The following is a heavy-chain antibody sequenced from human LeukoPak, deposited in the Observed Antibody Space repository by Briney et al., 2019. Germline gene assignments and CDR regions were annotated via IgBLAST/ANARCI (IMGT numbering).Heavy chain of an antibody. Sequence: SVKVSCKAFGYTFTSYAISWVRQAPGQGLEWMGGIIPIFGTADYAQKFQGRVTITADESTSTAYMELSSLRSEDTAVYYCASLGGGSTVTTYLNYWGQGTLVTVSS. V-gene: IGHV1-69*13. CDR3: ASLGGGSTVTTYLNY. CDR2: IIPIFGTA. D-gene: IGHD4-17*01. J-gene: IGHJ4*02. CDR1: GYTFTSYA.